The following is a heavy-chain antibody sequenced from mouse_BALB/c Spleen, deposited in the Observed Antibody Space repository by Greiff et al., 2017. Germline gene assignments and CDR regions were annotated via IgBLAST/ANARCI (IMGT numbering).Heavy chain of an antibody. D-gene: IGHD2-10*02. CDR2: ISSGSSTI. J-gene: IGHJ3*01. V-gene: IGHV5-17*02. CDR1: GFTFSSFG. Sequence: EVKVEESGGGLVQPGGSRKLSCAASGFTFSSFGMHWVRQAPEKGLEWVAYISSGSSTIYYADTVKGRFTISRDNPKNTLFLPMTSLRSEGTTMYYCARSSFGNFAYWGQGTLVTVSA. CDR3: ARSSFGNFAY.